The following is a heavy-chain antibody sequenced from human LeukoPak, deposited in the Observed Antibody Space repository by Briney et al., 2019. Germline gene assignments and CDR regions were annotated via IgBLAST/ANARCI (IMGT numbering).Heavy chain of an antibody. CDR1: GYTLTELS. D-gene: IGHD4-23*01. CDR3: ATAGHGGNSDWDY. J-gene: IGHJ4*02. CDR2: FDPEDGET. Sequence: ASVKVSCKVSGYTLTELSMHWVRQAPGKWLEWMGGFDPEDGETIYAQKFQGRVTMTEDTSTDTAYMELSSLRSEDTAVYYCATAGHGGNSDWDYWGQGTLVTVSS. V-gene: IGHV1-24*01.